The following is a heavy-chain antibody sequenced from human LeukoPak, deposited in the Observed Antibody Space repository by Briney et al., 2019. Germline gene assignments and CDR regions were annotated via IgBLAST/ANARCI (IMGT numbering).Heavy chain of an antibody. J-gene: IGHJ4*02. D-gene: IGHD5-12*01. CDR2: ISWNSGSI. CDR3: ARDRGSRMVYSGYDYDLGFDY. V-gene: IGHV3-9*01. CDR1: GFIFDNYA. Sequence: PGRSLRLSCAASGFIFDNYAMHWVRQAPGKGLEWVSHISWNSGSIGYADSVKGRFTISRDNAKNSLYLEMKGLRPEDTALYYCARDRGSRMVYSGYDYDLGFDYWGQGTLVTVSS.